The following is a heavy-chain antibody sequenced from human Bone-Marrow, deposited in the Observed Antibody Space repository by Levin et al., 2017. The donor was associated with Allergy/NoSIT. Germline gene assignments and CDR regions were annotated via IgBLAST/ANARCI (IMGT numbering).Heavy chain of an antibody. D-gene: IGHD5-12*01. V-gene: IGHV3-13*01. CDR3: ARDRSRGYFDP. Sequence: GESLKISCAASGFTFSDYDMHWVRQATGKGLEWVSSIKTAGDTYYTPSVKGRFTISRENAKNSLYLQMNSLRAGDTAVYYCARDRSRGYFDPWGQGTLVTVSS. CDR2: IKTAGDT. J-gene: IGHJ5*02. CDR1: GFTFSDYD.